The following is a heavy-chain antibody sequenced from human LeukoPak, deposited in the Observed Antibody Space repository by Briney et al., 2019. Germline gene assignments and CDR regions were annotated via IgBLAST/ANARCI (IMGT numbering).Heavy chain of an antibody. CDR1: GGTFSSYA. V-gene: IGHV1-69*04. D-gene: IGHD1-26*01. Sequence: GASVKVSCKASGGTFSSYAISWVRQAPGQGLEWMGRIIPILGIANYAQKFQGRVTITADKSTSTAYMELSNLRSEDTAVYYCARPIEGATTWDLDYWGQGTLVTVSS. CDR3: ARPIEGATTWDLDY. J-gene: IGHJ4*02. CDR2: IIPILGIA.